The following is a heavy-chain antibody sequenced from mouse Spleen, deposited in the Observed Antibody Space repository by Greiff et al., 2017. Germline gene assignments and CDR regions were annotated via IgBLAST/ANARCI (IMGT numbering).Heavy chain of an antibody. CDR3: ARAYRYYAMDY. Sequence: EVKLVESGPGLVKPSQSLSLTCSVTGYSITSGYYWNWIRQFPGNKLEWMGYISYDGSNNYNPSLKNRISITRDTSKNQFFLKLNSVTTEDTATYYCARAYRYYAMDYWGQGTSVTVSS. D-gene: IGHD2-14*01. J-gene: IGHJ4*01. CDR1: GYSITSGYY. V-gene: IGHV3-6*01. CDR2: ISYDGSN.